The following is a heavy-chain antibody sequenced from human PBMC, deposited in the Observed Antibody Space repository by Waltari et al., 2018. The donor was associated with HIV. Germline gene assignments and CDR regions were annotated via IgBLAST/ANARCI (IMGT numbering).Heavy chain of an antibody. CDR2: INPRTSGI. CDR3: ARGNRAPTATSKYYFDY. J-gene: IGHJ4*02. CDR1: GYIFINYH. Sequence: QVQLVQSGAGVKEPGASVSLSCKSSGYIFINYHIHWVRQAPGKGLEWMGCINPRTSGIKYGRRSQGRVTMIVDTSSNTTYMKIRTVSFDDTALYYCARGNRAPTATSKYYFDYWGQGTLVTVSS. V-gene: IGHV1-2*02.